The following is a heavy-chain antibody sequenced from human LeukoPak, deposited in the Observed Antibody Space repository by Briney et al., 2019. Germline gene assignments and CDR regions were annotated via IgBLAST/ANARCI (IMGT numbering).Heavy chain of an antibody. J-gene: IGHJ4*02. Sequence: SETLSLTCAVSGGSISSGGYSWSWIRQPPGKGLEWIGYIYHSGSTYYNPSLKSRVTISVDGSKNQFSLKLSSVTAADTAVYYCASFYGSGSGYFDYWGQGTLVTVSS. CDR1: GGSISSGGYS. V-gene: IGHV4-30-2*01. D-gene: IGHD3-10*01. CDR3: ASFYGSGSGYFDY. CDR2: IYHSGST.